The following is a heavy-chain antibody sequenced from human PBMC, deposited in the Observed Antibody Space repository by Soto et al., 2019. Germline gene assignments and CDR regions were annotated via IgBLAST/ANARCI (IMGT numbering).Heavy chain of an antibody. J-gene: IGHJ4*02. V-gene: IGHV2-5*02. CDR1: GFSLSTIGVG. CDR2: IYWDDDK. Sequence: SGPTLVNPTQTLTLTCTFSGFSLSTIGVGVGWIRQPPGKALEWLALIYWDDDKRYSPSLKSRLTITKDTSKNQVVLTMTNMDPVDTATYYCARTYYYESSGYYKCWGQGTLVSVSS. D-gene: IGHD3-22*01. CDR3: ARTYYYESSGYYKC.